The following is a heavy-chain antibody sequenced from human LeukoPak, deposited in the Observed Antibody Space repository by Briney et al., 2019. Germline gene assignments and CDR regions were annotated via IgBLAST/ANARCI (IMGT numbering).Heavy chain of an antibody. J-gene: IGHJ4*02. CDR1: GFTFSSFS. Sequence: PGGSLRLSCAASGFTFSSFSMNWVRQAPGKGLEWVSSISSRSSYIYYADSVKGRFAISRDNARNSLYLHMNSLRAEDTAVYYCAREIAAAGKALDYWGQGTLVTVSS. V-gene: IGHV3-21*01. CDR3: AREIAAAGKALDY. CDR2: ISSRSSYI. D-gene: IGHD6-13*01.